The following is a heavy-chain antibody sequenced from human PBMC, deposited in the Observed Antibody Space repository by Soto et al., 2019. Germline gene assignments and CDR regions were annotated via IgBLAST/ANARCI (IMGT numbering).Heavy chain of an antibody. V-gene: IGHV1-3*01. CDR1: GYTFTSYA. CDR2: INAGNGNT. D-gene: IGHD3-3*02. CDR3: ARDYTFPDY. J-gene: IGHJ4*02. Sequence: ASVKVSCKASGYTFTSYAMHWVRQAPGQRLEWMGWINAGNGNTKYSQKFQGRVTMTTDTSTGTGYMELRSLTSDDTAVYYCARDYTFPDYWGQGTLVTVSS.